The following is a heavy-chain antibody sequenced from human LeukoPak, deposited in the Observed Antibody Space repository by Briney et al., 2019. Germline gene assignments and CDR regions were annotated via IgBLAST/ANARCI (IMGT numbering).Heavy chain of an antibody. CDR3: ARDWATVMTSFDY. V-gene: IGHV3-33*01. Sequence: GGSLRLSCAASGFTFSSYGMHWVRQAPGKGLEWVAVIWYDGSNKYYADSVKGRFTISRDNSKNTLYLQMNSLRAEDTAVYYCARDWATVMTSFDYWGQGTLVTVSS. D-gene: IGHD4-17*01. J-gene: IGHJ4*02. CDR1: GFTFSSYG. CDR2: IWYDGSNK.